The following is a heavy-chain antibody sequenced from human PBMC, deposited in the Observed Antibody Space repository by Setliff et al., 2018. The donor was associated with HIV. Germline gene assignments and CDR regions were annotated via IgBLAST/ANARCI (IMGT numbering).Heavy chain of an antibody. V-gene: IGHV4-59*08. Sequence: SETLSLTCAVSGGSTNNYYLTWIRQPPGKGLEWIGSVSNGGDTNYNPSLKSRVSLSLDTSKTQFSLKLNSVTATDTAVYYCARHEQYRYGSGSYYKESDVFDIWGQGTMVTVSS. CDR1: GGSTNNYY. CDR3: ARHEQYRYGSGSYYKESDVFDI. CDR2: VSNGGDT. D-gene: IGHD3-10*01. J-gene: IGHJ3*02.